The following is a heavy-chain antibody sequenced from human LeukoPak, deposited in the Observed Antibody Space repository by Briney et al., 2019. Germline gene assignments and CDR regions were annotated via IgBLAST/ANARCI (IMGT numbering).Heavy chain of an antibody. CDR3: ARRAYNWGAFDI. V-gene: IGHV3-23*01. D-gene: IGHD5-24*01. Sequence: PGGSLRLSCAASGFTFSNAWMSWVRQAPGKGLEWVSTLSPSGADTYYADSVKGRFTISRDISKNTLYLQMNSLRAEDTAVYYCARRAYNWGAFDIWGQGTMVTVSS. CDR1: GFTFSNAW. J-gene: IGHJ3*02. CDR2: LSPSGADT.